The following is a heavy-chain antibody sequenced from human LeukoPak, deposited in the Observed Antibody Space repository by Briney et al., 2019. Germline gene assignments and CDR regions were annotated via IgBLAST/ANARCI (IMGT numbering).Heavy chain of an antibody. Sequence: GGSLRLSCAASGFTFSSYEMNWVRQAPGKGLEWVSYISSSGSTIYYADSVKGRFTISRDNAKNSLYLQMNSLRAEDTAVYYCAKVWMIVVEVFDYWGQGTLVTVSS. J-gene: IGHJ4*02. CDR3: AKVWMIVVEVFDY. D-gene: IGHD3-22*01. CDR2: ISSSGSTI. V-gene: IGHV3-48*03. CDR1: GFTFSSYE.